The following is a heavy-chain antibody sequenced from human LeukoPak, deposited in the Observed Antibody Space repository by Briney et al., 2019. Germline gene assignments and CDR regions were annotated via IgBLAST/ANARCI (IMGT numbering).Heavy chain of an antibody. CDR1: GFTFSSYW. Sequence: GGSLRLSCAASGFTFSSYWMHWVRQAPGKGLEWVSSISHGSSYIYYADSVKGRFTISRDNAENSPYLQMNSLRAEDTAVYYCARGPKYIASTGPHYFDYWGQGTLVTVSS. CDR3: ARGPKYIASTGPHYFDY. CDR2: ISHGSSYI. J-gene: IGHJ4*02. D-gene: IGHD1-1*01. V-gene: IGHV3-21*01.